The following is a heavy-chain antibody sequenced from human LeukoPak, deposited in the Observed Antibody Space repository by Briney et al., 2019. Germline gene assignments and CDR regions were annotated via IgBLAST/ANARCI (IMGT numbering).Heavy chain of an antibody. D-gene: IGHD3-16*02. Sequence: PSETLSLTCSVSGGSISTSSFYWGWIRQPPGKGLEWIGHIYYAGATYYNASLKSRITIPVDTSENQFSLKLSSVTAADTALYYCARYRQSPSDAFDIWGQGTMVTVSS. CDR3: ARYRQSPSDAFDI. J-gene: IGHJ3*02. CDR2: IYYAGAT. V-gene: IGHV4-39*01. CDR1: GGSISTSSFY.